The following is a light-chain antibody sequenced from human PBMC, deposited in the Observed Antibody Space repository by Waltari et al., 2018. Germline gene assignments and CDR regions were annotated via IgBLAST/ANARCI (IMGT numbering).Light chain of an antibody. Sequence: DIQLTQSPSFLSASVGDSVTITCRASQGISSYLAWYQQQPGKAPKLLTYAASTLQSGVPSRFSGSGSGTEFTLTISSLQFEDSATYYCQQFNSYPLTFGPGTKVEIK. CDR3: QQFNSYPLT. CDR1: QGISSY. CDR2: AAS. J-gene: IGKJ3*01. V-gene: IGKV1-9*01.